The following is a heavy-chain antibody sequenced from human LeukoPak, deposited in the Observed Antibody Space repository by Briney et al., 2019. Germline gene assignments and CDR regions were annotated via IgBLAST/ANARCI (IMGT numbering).Heavy chain of an antibody. D-gene: IGHD3-10*01. V-gene: IGHV4-31*03. Sequence: SETLSLTCTVSGGSISSGGYYWSWIRQHPGKGLEWIGYIFYTGSTYYNPSLKSRISISVDTSKNQFSLKLSSVTAADTAVYYCARATQDPGYFDYWGQGTLVTVSS. CDR3: ARATQDPGYFDY. CDR1: GGSISSGGYY. J-gene: IGHJ4*02. CDR2: IFYTGST.